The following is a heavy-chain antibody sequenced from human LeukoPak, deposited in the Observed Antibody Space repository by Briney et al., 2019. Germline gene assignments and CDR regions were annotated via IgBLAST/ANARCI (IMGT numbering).Heavy chain of an antibody. CDR3: AKVGHSYGHS. CDR1: VFTFSSYG. Sequence: GGSLRLSCAASVFTFSSYGMHWVRQAPGKGLEWVAFIRCDGSNKYYADSVKGRFTISRDNSKNTLYLEMNSLRAEDTAVYYCAKVGHSYGHSWGQGTLVTVSS. D-gene: IGHD5-18*01. CDR2: IRCDGSNK. J-gene: IGHJ4*02. V-gene: IGHV3-30*02.